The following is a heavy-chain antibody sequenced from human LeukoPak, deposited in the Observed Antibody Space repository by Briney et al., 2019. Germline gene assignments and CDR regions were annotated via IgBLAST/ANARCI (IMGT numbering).Heavy chain of an antibody. CDR1: GVSISSSYSY. V-gene: IGHV4-39*01. CDR3: ARQTGSGLFILP. Sequence: SETLSLTCTVSGVSISSSYSYWGCIRQPTGMGLEWIGSIYYTGNTYYNASLKSQVSISIDTSKNQFSLKLTSVTAADTAVYYCARQTGSGLFILPGGQGTLVTVSS. J-gene: IGHJ4*02. D-gene: IGHD3/OR15-3a*01. CDR2: IYYTGNT.